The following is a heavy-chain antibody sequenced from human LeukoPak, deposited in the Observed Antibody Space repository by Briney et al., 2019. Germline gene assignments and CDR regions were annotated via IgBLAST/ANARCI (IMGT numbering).Heavy chain of an antibody. V-gene: IGHV3-7*03. J-gene: IGHJ4*02. D-gene: IGHD3-16*01. CDR3: AKVGAQEGWYFDY. CDR1: GFTFSSYW. CDR2: IKQDGSEK. Sequence: PGGSLRLSCAASGFTFSSYWMSWVRQAPGKGLEWVANIKQDGSEKIYVDSVKGRFTISRDNAKNSLYLQMNSLRAEDTAVYYCAKVGAQEGWYFDYWGQGTLVTVSS.